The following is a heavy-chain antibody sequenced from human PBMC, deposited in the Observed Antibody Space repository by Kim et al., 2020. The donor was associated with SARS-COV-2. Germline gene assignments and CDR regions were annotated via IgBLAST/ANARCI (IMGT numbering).Heavy chain of an antibody. CDR3: ARGGIVAAAQGYYYYGMDV. J-gene: IGHJ6*02. D-gene: IGHD6-13*01. V-gene: IGHV1-18*01. Sequence: ASVKVSCKASGYTFTSYGITWVRQAPGQGLEWMGWISVYNGNTNYAQKLQGRVTMTTDTSTSTAYMELRSLRSDDTAVYYCARGGIVAAAQGYYYYGMDVWGQGTTVTVSS. CDR2: ISVYNGNT. CDR1: GYTFTSYG.